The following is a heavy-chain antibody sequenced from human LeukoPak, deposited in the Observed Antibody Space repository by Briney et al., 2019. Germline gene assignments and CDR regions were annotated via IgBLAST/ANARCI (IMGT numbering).Heavy chain of an antibody. CDR3: ARDRRYCSSTSCYQGFDY. CDR1: GGSISSSTW. CDR2: IYHSGST. J-gene: IGHJ4*02. Sequence: PSGTLSLTCAVYGGSISSSTWWSWVRQPPGKGLEWIGEIYHSGSTNYNPSLKSRVTISVDRSKNQFSLKLSSVTAADTAVYYCARDRRYCSSTSCYQGFDYWGQGTLVTVSS. D-gene: IGHD2-2*01. V-gene: IGHV4-4*02.